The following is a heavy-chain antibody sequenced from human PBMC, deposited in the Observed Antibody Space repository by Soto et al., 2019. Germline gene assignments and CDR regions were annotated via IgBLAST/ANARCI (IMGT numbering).Heavy chain of an antibody. D-gene: IGHD3-10*01. CDR3: ARLESGSEYYYYYGMDV. CDR2: IIPIFGTA. Sequence: SVKVSCKASGGTFSSYAISWVRQAPGQGLEWMGGIIPIFGTANYAQKFQGRVTMTADTSTSTVYMELSSLRSEDTAVYYCARLESGSEYYYYYGMDVWGQGTTVTVSS. CDR1: GGTFSSYA. J-gene: IGHJ6*02. V-gene: IGHV1-69*06.